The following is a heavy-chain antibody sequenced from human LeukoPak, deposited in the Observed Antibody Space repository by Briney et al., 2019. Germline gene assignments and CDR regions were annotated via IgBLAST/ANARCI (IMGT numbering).Heavy chain of an antibody. J-gene: IGHJ5*02. CDR2: INHSGST. D-gene: IGHD4-17*01. CDR1: GGPFSGYY. V-gene: IGHV4-34*01. Sequence: SETLSLTCAVYGGPFSGYYWSWIRQPPGKGLEWIGEINHSGSTNYNPSLKSRVTISVDTSKNQFSLKLSSVTAADTAVYYCARGRGTVTTYPWFDPWGQGTLVTVSS. CDR3: ARGRGTVTTYPWFDP.